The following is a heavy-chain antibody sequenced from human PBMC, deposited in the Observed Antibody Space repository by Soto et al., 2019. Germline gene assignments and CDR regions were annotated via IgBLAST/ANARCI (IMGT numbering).Heavy chain of an antibody. CDR3: ARGLFTPYWYFDL. CDR1: GFTFSSYG. CDR2: IWYDGSNK. V-gene: IGHV3-33*01. Sequence: GSLRLSCAASGFTFSSYGMHWVRQAPGKGLEWVAVIWYDGSNKYYADSVKGRFTISRDNSKNTLYLQMNSLRAEDTAVYYCARGLFTPYWYFDLWGRGTLVTVSS. J-gene: IGHJ2*01. D-gene: IGHD3-10*01.